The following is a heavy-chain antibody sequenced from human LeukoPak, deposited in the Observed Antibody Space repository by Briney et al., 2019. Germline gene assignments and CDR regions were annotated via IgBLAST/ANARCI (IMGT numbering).Heavy chain of an antibody. CDR1: GFTLTMYW. V-gene: IGHV3-7*05. CDR2: IKQDGSEK. J-gene: IGHJ4*02. Sequence: GGSLRLSCAASGFTLTMYWMTWVRQAPGKGLEWVANIKQDGSEKYYVDSVKGRFTISRDNAKNSLYLQMNSLRAEDTAVYYCATLGGDYWGQGTLVTVSS. CDR3: ATLGGDY. D-gene: IGHD7-27*01.